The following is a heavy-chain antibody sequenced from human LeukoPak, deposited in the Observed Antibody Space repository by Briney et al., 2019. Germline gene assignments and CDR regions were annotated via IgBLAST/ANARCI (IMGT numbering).Heavy chain of an antibody. J-gene: IGHJ4*02. D-gene: IGHD2-2*01. Sequence: PGGSLRLSCAASGFTFSNYGMNWVRQAPGKGLEWVAFIRYDGTNKYYEDSVKGRFTVSRDNSKNTLYLQMNSLRTEATAVYYCAKDSSTSCHDWGQGTLVTVSS. CDR2: IRYDGTNK. CDR3: AKDSSTSCHD. CDR1: GFTFSNYG. V-gene: IGHV3-30*02.